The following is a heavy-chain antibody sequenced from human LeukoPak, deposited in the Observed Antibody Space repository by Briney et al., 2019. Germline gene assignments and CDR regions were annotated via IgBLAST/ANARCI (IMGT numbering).Heavy chain of an antibody. D-gene: IGHD3-10*01. J-gene: IGHJ3*02. CDR2: IKTKAEGETT. CDR3: TKLWLGGFDI. V-gene: IGHV3-15*01. CDR1: GFTFRNTW. Sequence: GGSLRLSCAASGFTFRNTWMTWVRQAPGKGLEWVGRIKTKAEGETTDFAAPVKGRFTISRDDSKTTLYLHMNSLKTEDTAVYFCTKLWLGGFDIWGQGTMVTVSS.